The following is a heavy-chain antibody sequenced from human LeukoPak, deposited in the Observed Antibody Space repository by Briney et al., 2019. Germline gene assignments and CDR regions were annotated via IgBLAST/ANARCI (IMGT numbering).Heavy chain of an antibody. D-gene: IGHD4-23*01. CDR2: ISSSGSTI. J-gene: IGHJ4*02. CDR3: ARDYGGSSPFDY. Sequence: GGSLRLSCVASGFTFSSYWMTWVRQAPGKGLEWVSYISSSGSTIYYADSVKGRFTISRDNAKNSLYLQMNSLRAEDKAVYYCARDYGGSSPFDYWGQGTLVTVSS. CDR1: GFTFSSYW. V-gene: IGHV3-48*03.